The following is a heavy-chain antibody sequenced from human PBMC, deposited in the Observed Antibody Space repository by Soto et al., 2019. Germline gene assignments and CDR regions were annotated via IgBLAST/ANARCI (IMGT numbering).Heavy chain of an antibody. CDR3: AVDYGGNSFDY. D-gene: IGHD4-17*01. CDR2: IYTSGSA. Sequence: SEILSLTCTVSGGSIRIYYWSWIRQPAGKGLEWIGRIYTSGSANYNPSLKSRVTMSADTSKNQFSLKLNSVTAAATAVYYCAVDYGGNSFDYWGQGTLVTVSS. J-gene: IGHJ4*02. V-gene: IGHV4-4*07. CDR1: GGSIRIYY.